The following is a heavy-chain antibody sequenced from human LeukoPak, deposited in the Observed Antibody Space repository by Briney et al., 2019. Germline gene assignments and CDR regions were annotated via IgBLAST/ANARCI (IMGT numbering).Heavy chain of an antibody. Sequence: SETLSLTCTVSGGSISNYYWSWIRHPAGKGLEWIGRIHTSGSTNYKPSLKNRVTMSVDMSKNQFSLSLSSVTAADTAVYYCARDKLPWGGLSAMDVWGQGTTVTVFS. CDR1: GGSISNYY. D-gene: IGHD3-16*02. V-gene: IGHV4-4*07. CDR3: ARDKLPWGGLSAMDV. CDR2: IHTSGST. J-gene: IGHJ6*02.